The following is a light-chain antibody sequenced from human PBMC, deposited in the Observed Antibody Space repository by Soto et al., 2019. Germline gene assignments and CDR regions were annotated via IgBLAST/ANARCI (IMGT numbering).Light chain of an antibody. CDR3: QQLNSYPRFT. CDR2: AAS. J-gene: IGKJ3*01. CDR1: QGISSY. Sequence: IQLTQSPSSLSASVGDRVTITCRASQGISSYLAWYQQKPGKAPKLLIYAASTLQSGVPSRFSGSGSGTDFTLTISSLQPEDFANYYCQQLNSYPRFTFGPGTKVDIK. V-gene: IGKV1-9*01.